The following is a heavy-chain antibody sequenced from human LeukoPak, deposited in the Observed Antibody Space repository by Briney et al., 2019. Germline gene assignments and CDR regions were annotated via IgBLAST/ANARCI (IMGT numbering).Heavy chain of an antibody. J-gene: IGHJ6*02. D-gene: IGHD3-22*01. V-gene: IGHV1-46*01. CDR3: ARYRRRYYDSSGYYNYGMDV. CDR1: GCTFTSYY. CDR2: ISPSGGST. Sequence: GSVKVSCKASGCTFTSYYMHWVRQAPGQGLEWMGIISPSGGSTSYAQKFQGRVTMTRDTSTSTVYMELSSLRSEDRAVYYCARYRRRYYDSSGYYNYGMDVWGQGTTVTVSS.